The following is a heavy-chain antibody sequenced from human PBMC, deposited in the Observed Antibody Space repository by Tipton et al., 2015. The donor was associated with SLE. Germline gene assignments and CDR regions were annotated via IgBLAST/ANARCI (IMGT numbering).Heavy chain of an antibody. CDR1: GGTFSSYA. Sequence: QSGAEVKKPGSSVKVSCKASGGTFSSYAISWVRQAPGQGLEWMGGIIPIFGTANYAQKFQGRVTITADESTSTAYMELSSLRSEDTALYYCARVGVVVAATPHAFDIWGQGTMVTVSS. CDR3: ARVGVVVAATPHAFDI. CDR2: IIPIFGTA. J-gene: IGHJ3*02. D-gene: IGHD2-15*01. V-gene: IGHV1-69*01.